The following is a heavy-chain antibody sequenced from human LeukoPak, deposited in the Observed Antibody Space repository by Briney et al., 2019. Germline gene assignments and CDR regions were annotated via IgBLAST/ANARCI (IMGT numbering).Heavy chain of an antibody. CDR1: GGSISSYY. V-gene: IGHV4-59*01. J-gene: IGHJ2*01. Sequence: YPSETLSLTCTVSGGSISSYYWSWIRQPPGKGLEWIGYIYYSGSTNYNPSLKSRVTISVDTSKNQFSLKLSSVTAADTAVYYCARDLDYGDYRPMGYSDLWGRGTLVTVSS. D-gene: IGHD4-17*01. CDR3: ARDLDYGDYRPMGYSDL. CDR2: IYYSGST.